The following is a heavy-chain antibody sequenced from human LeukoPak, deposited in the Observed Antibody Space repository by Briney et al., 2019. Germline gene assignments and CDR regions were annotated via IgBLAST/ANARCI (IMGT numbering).Heavy chain of an antibody. D-gene: IGHD2-21*01. CDR2: IDEDGSEK. J-gene: IGHJ4*02. Sequence: GGSLRLSCAASGFTFSSYWMSWVRQVPGKGLEWVAQIDEDGSEKHYGDSVRGRFTISRDNAKNSLYLQMYSLGADDMGVYFCARDTIATVFDYWGQGALVTVSS. CDR1: GFTFSSYW. CDR3: ARDTIATVFDY. V-gene: IGHV3-7*04.